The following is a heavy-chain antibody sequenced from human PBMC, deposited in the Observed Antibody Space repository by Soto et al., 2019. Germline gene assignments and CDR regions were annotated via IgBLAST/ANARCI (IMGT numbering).Heavy chain of an antibody. D-gene: IGHD2-2*02. Sequence: QVQLVQSGAEVKKPGSSVKVSCKASGGTFSSYAISWVRQAPGQGLEWMGGIIPIFGTANYAQKFQGRVTITADESTSTAYMELSSLRSEDTAVYYYARPSCSSTSCYIPTNYGMDVWGQGTTVTVSS. CDR3: ARPSCSSTSCYIPTNYGMDV. J-gene: IGHJ6*02. V-gene: IGHV1-69*01. CDR2: IIPIFGTA. CDR1: GGTFSSYA.